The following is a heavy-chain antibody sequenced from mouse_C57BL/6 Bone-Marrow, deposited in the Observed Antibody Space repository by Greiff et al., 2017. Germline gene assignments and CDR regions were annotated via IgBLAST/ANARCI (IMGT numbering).Heavy chain of an antibody. CDR3: AAYYGSSYGYFDV. V-gene: IGHV1-61*01. CDR1: GYTFTSYW. CDR2: IYPSDSET. Sequence: QVQLQQPGAELVRPGSSVKLSCKASGYTFTSYWMDWVKQRPGQGLEWIGNIYPSDSETHYNQKFKDKATLTVDKSSSTAYMQLSSLTSEDSAVXYCAAYYGSSYGYFDVWGTGTTVTVSS. D-gene: IGHD1-1*01. J-gene: IGHJ1*03.